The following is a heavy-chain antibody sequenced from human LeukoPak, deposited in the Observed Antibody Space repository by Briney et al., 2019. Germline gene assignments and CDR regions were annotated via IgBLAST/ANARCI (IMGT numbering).Heavy chain of an antibody. V-gene: IGHV4-59*08. CDR1: GGSISSYY. CDR2: IYYSGST. CDR3: ARQTGSGLFTLP. D-gene: IGHD3/OR15-3a*01. J-gene: IGHJ4*02. Sequence: SETLSLTCTVSGGSISSYYWSWIRQPPGKGLEWIGYIYYSGSTYYNASLKSRVTISIDTSKNQISLRLTSVTAADTAMYYCARQTGSGLFTLPGGQGTLVTVSS.